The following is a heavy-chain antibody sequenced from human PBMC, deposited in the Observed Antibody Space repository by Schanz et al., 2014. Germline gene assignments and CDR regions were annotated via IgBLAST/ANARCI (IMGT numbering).Heavy chain of an antibody. CDR1: GGSVSSGGDY. V-gene: IGHV4-31*03. CDR2: ISYSGST. Sequence: QVQLQQWGAGLLKPSETLSLTCTVSGGSVSSGGDYWSWIRQHPGKGLEWIGFISYSGSTYYNPSLKSRVTISVDTSKNQFSLNLSSATAADTAVYYCARDRGHGDLPGDIWGQGTIVTVSS. CDR3: ARDRGHGDLPGDI. J-gene: IGHJ3*02. D-gene: IGHD4-17*01.